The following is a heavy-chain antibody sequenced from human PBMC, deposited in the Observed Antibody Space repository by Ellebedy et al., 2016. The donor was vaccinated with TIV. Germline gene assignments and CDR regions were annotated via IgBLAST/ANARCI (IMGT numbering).Heavy chain of an antibody. Sequence: GESLKISCNVSGNTFAKDWIAWVRQTPGEGLQWMGIIYPGDSDTMYSPAFQGQFTISVDKSINTAYLQWNSLTASDSAMYYCAIKRPNWFDPWGQGSLVTVSS. CDR1: GNTFAKDW. CDR2: IYPGDSDT. CDR3: AIKRPNWFDP. J-gene: IGHJ5*02. V-gene: IGHV5-51*01.